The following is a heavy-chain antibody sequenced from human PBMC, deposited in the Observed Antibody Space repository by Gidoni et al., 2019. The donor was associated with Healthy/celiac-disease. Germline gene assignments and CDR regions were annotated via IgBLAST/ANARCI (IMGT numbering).Heavy chain of an antibody. V-gene: IGHV3-23*01. CDR3: AKGYSSSSGYYYYYMDV. D-gene: IGHD6-6*01. CDR2: ISGSCGST. J-gene: IGHJ6*03. CDR1: GFTFSRYA. Sequence: EVQLLESGGGLVQPGGSLILSFAASGFTFSRYAMRWVRQAPGKGLEWVSAISGSCGSTYYADSVKGRFTISRDNSKNTLYLQMNSLRAEDTAVYYCAKGYSSSSGYYYYYMDVWGKGTTVTVSS.